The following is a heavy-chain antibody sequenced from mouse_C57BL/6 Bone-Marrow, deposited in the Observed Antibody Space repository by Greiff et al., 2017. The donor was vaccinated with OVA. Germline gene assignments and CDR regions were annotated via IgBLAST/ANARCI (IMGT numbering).Heavy chain of an antibody. CDR1: GYTFTDYY. CDR2: IYPGSGNT. CDR3: ARSKAYYSKGGYAMDY. Sequence: QVQLQQSGAELVRPGASVKLSCKASGYTFTDYYINWVKQRPGQGLEWIARIYPGSGNTYYNEKFKGKATLTAEKSSSTAYMQLSSLTSEDSAVYFCARSKAYYSKGGYAMDYWGQGTSVTVSS. V-gene: IGHV1-76*01. J-gene: IGHJ4*01. D-gene: IGHD2-5*01.